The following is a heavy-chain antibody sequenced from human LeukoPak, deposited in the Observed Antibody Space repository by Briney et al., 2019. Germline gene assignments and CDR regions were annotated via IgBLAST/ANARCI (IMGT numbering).Heavy chain of an antibody. CDR1: GFTFSSYW. V-gene: IGHV3-7*01. D-gene: IGHD3-10*01. CDR2: IKLDGSEK. CDR3: ARETSMVRGVSPIDY. J-gene: IGHJ4*02. Sequence: GGSLRLSCAASGFTFSSYWMSWVRQAPGKGLEWVANIKLDGSEKYYVDSVKGRFTISRDNAKNSLYLQMNSLRAEDTAVYYCARETSMVRGVSPIDYWGQGTLVTVSS.